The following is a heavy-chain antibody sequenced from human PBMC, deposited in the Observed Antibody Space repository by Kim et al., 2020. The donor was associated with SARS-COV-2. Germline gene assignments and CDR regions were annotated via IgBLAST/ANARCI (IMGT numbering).Heavy chain of an antibody. D-gene: IGHD2-15*01. V-gene: IGHV4-59*13. J-gene: IGHJ5*02. CDR3: AREASGGEFDP. CDR1: GGSISSYY. Sequence: SETLSLTCTVSGGSISSYYWSWIRQPPGKGLEWIGYIYYSGSTNYNPSLKSRVTISVDTSKNQFSLKLSSVTAADTAVYYCAREASGGEFDPWGQGTLVTVSS. CDR2: IYYSGST.